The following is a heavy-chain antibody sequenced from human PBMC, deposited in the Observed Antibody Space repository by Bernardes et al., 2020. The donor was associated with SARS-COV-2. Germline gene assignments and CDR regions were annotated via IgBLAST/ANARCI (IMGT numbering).Heavy chain of an antibody. D-gene: IGHD5-12*01. CDR2: VSDSGRT. V-gene: IGHV4-61*01. CDR1: GGSVSSGSYY. Sequence: SETLSLTCTVSGGSVSSGSYYWSWHRQPPGMGLDWISYVSDSGRTKYNPSIKSPVTVSAATSRNQFALRLTSVTAADTAVDFCSRAHRGYHVLAYWGQGILVTVSS. CDR3: SRAHRGYHVLAY. J-gene: IGHJ4*02.